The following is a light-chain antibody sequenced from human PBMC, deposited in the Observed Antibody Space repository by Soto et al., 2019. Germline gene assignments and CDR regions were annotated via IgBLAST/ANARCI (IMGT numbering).Light chain of an antibody. V-gene: IGLV2-14*03. J-gene: IGLJ1*01. Sequence: QSVLTQPASVSGSPGQWITISCTGSSTDVGGYYYVSWYQHHPGKAPKVLIYDVSNRPSGISNRFSGSKSGNTASLTISGRLAEDEADYYCSSYTGSSTLLVFGAGTKLTVL. CDR3: SSYTGSSTLLV. CDR2: DVS. CDR1: STDVGGYYY.